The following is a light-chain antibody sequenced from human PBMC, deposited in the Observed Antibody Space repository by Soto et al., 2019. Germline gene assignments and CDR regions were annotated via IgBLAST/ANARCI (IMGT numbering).Light chain of an antibody. CDR2: AVS. CDR3: CSYTSLSTVV. Sequence: QSVLTQPASVSGSPGQSITISCTGTSSDVGGYNHVSWYQHSPGKAPKLILFAVSDRPSGVSHRFSGSKSGNTASLTISGLQAEXEADYYCCSYTSLSTVVFGGGTKLTVL. V-gene: IGLV2-14*01. J-gene: IGLJ2*01. CDR1: SSDVGGYNH.